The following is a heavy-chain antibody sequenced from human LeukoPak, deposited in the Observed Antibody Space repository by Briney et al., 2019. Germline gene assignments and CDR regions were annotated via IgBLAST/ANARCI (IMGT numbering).Heavy chain of an antibody. J-gene: IGHJ4*02. V-gene: IGHV1-46*01. CDR3: ARPSKAGYSSSWYGF. CDR1: GYTFTSYY. D-gene: IGHD6-13*01. Sequence: VASVKVSCKASGYTFTSYYMHWVRQAPGQGLEWMGIINPSGGSTSYAQKFQGRVTMTRDTSTSTVYMELSSLRSEDTAVYYCARPSKAGYSSSWYGFWGQGTLVTVSS. CDR2: INPSGGST.